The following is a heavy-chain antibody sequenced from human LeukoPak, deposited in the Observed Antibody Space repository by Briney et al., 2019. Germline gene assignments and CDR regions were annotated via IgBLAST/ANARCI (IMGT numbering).Heavy chain of an antibody. V-gene: IGHV1-18*04. D-gene: IGHD3-9*01. CDR1: GYTFTSYG. CDR3: ARDGAYYDILTGYHPLDY. J-gene: IGHJ4*02. CDR2: ISAYNGNT. Sequence: ASVKVSCKASGYTFTSYGISWVRQAPGQGLEWMGWISAYNGNTNYAQKLQGRVTMTTDTSTSTAYMELMSLRSDDTAVYYCARDGAYYDILTGYHPLDYWGQGTLVTVSS.